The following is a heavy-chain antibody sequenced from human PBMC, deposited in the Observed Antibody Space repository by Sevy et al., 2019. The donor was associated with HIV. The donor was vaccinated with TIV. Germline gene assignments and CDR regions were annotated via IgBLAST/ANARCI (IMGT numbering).Heavy chain of an antibody. CDR1: GFNFNNYV. J-gene: IGHJ4*02. V-gene: IGHV3-23*01. CDR2: ISASGSVT. CDR3: VKDTPIRRFTLSGMAGANEYYFDY. Sequence: QLGGPLRLSCAASGFNFNNYVMTWVRQAPGKGLEWVSTISASGSVTYYSDSVRGRFTISRDNSRNTVSLQMNSLRVEETAKYYCVKDTPIRRFTLSGMAGANEYYFDYWGQGTRVSVSS. D-gene: IGHD3-3*01.